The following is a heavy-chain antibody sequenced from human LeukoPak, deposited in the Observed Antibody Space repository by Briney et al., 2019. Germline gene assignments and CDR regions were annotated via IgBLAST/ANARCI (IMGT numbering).Heavy chain of an antibody. Sequence: GASVKVSCKASGYTFTSYGISWVRQAPGQGLEWMGWISAYNGNTNYAQKLQGRVTMTTDTSTSTAYMELRSLRSDDTAVYYCARGGIPAAQGYYYYYYMDVWGKGTTVTVSS. CDR2: ISAYNGNT. D-gene: IGHD2-2*01. CDR3: ARGGIPAAQGYYYYYYMDV. J-gene: IGHJ6*03. V-gene: IGHV1-18*01. CDR1: GYTFTSYG.